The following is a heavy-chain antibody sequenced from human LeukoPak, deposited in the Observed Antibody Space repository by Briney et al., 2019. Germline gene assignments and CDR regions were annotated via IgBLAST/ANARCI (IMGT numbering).Heavy chain of an antibody. J-gene: IGHJ4*02. CDR1: GGTFSSYA. Sequence: SVKVSCEASGGTFSSYAISWVRQAPGQGLEWMGGIIPIFGTANYAQKFQGRVTITADKSTSTAYMELSSLRSEDTAVYYCASQGDYGDYQPFDYWGQGTLVTVSS. D-gene: IGHD4-17*01. CDR2: IIPIFGTA. CDR3: ASQGDYGDYQPFDY. V-gene: IGHV1-69*06.